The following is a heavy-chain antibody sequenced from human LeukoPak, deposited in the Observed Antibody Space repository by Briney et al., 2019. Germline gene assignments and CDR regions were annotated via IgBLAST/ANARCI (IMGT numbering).Heavy chain of an antibody. Sequence: SETLSLTCAVYGGSFSGYYWSWIRQPPGKGLERIGEINHSGSTNYNPSLKSRVTISVDTSKNQFSLKLSSVTAADTAVYYCARGRRYSSGCFDYWGQGTLVTVSS. CDR2: INHSGST. CDR1: GGSFSGYY. J-gene: IGHJ4*02. D-gene: IGHD6-19*01. V-gene: IGHV4-34*01. CDR3: ARGRRYSSGCFDY.